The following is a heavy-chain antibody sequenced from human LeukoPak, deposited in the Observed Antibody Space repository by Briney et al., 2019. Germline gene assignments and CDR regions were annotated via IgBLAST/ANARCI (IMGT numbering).Heavy chain of an antibody. CDR1: GFTFSSYW. J-gene: IGHJ4*02. Sequence: GGSLRLSCAASGFTFSSYWMHWVLQAPGKGLVWVSRINSDGSSTSYADSVKGRFTISRDNAKNTLYLQMNSLRAEDTAVYYCARVSLLDYGSNSYFDYWGQGTLVTVSS. V-gene: IGHV3-74*01. CDR3: ARVSLLDYGSNSYFDY. D-gene: IGHD4-23*01. CDR2: INSDGSST.